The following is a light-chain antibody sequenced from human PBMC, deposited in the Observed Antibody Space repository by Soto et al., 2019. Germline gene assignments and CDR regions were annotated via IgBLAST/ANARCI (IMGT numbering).Light chain of an antibody. Sequence: QSALAQPASVSGSPGHSITISCTGTSSDVGGYNYVSWYQQHPGKAPKFMIYDVSNLPSGVSIRFSGSKSGNTASLTISGLQAEDEAVYYCSSYTTSNTRQIVFGTGTKVTVL. J-gene: IGLJ1*01. V-gene: IGLV2-14*01. CDR3: SSYTTSNTRQIV. CDR2: DVS. CDR1: SSDVGGYNY.